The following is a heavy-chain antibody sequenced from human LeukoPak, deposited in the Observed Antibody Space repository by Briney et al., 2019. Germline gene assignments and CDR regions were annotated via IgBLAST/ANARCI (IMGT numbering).Heavy chain of an antibody. V-gene: IGHV3-11*06. J-gene: IGHJ4*02. CDR2: ISTSSSYT. CDR1: GFSFRDYY. Sequence: PGGSLRLSCAASGFSFRDYYMSWIRQAPGKGLEWISYISTSSSYTDYADSLKGRFTISRDNAKNSLYLQMNSLRAEDTAVYYCASSSDSSGYYYFDYWGQGTLVTVSS. D-gene: IGHD3-22*01. CDR3: ASSSDSSGYYYFDY.